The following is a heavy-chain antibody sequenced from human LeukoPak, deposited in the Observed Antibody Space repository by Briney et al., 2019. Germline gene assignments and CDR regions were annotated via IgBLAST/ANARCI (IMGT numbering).Heavy chain of an antibody. CDR2: ISWNSVDI. CDR1: GGTFDDYA. D-gene: IGHD3-9*01. CDR3: ATGNDILTSFYE. Sequence: GGSLRLSCVLSGGTFDDYAMHWVRRSPGRGLEWVSGISWNSVDIVYTASVRGRFTISRDNAKNSSYLQMDNLRPEDTALYYCATGNDILTSFYEWGLGTLVTVSS. J-gene: IGHJ4*02. V-gene: IGHV3-9*01.